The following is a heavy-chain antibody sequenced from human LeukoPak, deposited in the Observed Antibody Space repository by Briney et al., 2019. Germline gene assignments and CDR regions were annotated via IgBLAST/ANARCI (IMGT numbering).Heavy chain of an antibody. V-gene: IGHV1-69*04. CDR3: ATENGHVTMVTNFAY. CDR1: GGTFNNSP. CDR2: IIPLLAIA. J-gene: IGHJ4*02. D-gene: IGHD4-17*01. Sequence: ASVKVSCKASGGTFNNSPITWVRQATGQGLEWVGRIIPLLAIANYAPKFQGRVTITADKSTTTAYMEVNSLRSEDTAVYYCATENGHVTMVTNFAYWGQGTLVTVSS.